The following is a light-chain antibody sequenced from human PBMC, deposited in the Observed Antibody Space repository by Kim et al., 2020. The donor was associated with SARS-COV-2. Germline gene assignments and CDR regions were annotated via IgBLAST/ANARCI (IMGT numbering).Light chain of an antibody. CDR2: DVS. V-gene: IGLV2-14*04. Sequence: GQSITISCTGTSSDIGDYNYVSWYQQYPGKAPKLMIYDVSKWPSGVSNRFSGSKSGNTASLTISGLQAEDEAEYYCSSYTSRSTLVFGGGTQLTVL. CDR1: SSDIGDYNY. CDR3: SSYTSRSTLV. J-gene: IGLJ2*01.